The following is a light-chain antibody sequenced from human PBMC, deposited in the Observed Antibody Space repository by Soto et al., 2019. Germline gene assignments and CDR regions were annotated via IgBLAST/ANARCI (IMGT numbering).Light chain of an antibody. CDR3: QQYYTTPWT. CDR1: QSVLFSSTNKNS. Sequence: DIVMTQSPDSLAVSLGERATINCKSSQSVLFSSTNKNSLAWYQQKPGQPPKLLIYWASTRESGVPDRFSGSGSGTDFTLTISSLQAEDVAVYYCQQYYTTPWTFGQGTKVDIK. CDR2: WAS. J-gene: IGKJ1*01. V-gene: IGKV4-1*01.